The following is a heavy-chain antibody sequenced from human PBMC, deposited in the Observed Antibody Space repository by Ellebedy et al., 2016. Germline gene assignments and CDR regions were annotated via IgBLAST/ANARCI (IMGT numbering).Heavy chain of an antibody. CDR2: IDDDGGTM. J-gene: IGHJ6*02. D-gene: IGHD3-10*01. V-gene: IGHV3-74*01. CDR1: GPTRTNSW. Sequence: GGSLRLSXDTSGPTRTNSWMHWVRQAPGKGLMWVSRIDDDGGTMNYADSVKGRFTVSRDNAKNTLYLQMNSLRVEDTAVYYCAKVRSPDYYKSSGMDVWGQGTTVTVSS. CDR3: AKVRSPDYYKSSGMDV.